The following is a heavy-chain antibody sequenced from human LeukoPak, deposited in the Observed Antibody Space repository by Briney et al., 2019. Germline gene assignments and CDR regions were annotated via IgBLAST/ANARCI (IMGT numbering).Heavy chain of an antibody. CDR2: IWYDGSNK. V-gene: IGHV3-33*01. Sequence: GGSLRLSCAASGFTFSSYGMHWVRQAPGKGLEWVAVIWYDGSNKYYADSVKGRFTISRDNSKNTLYLQMNSLRAEDTAVYYCARDLQYYYDSSGYYGLDYWGQGTLVTVSS. CDR3: ARDLQYYYDSSGYYGLDY. CDR1: GFTFSSYG. D-gene: IGHD3-22*01. J-gene: IGHJ4*02.